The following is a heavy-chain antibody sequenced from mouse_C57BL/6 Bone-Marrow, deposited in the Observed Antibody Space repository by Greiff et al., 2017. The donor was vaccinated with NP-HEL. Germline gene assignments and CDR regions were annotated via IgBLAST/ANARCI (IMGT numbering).Heavy chain of an antibody. Sequence: VHVKQSGPVLVKPGASVKMSCKASGYTFTDYYMNWVKQSHGKSLEWIGVINPYNGGTSYNQKFKGKATLTVDKSSSTAYMELNSLTSEDSAVYYCARFHLLLHVWGTGTTVTVSS. CDR2: INPYNGGT. CDR3: ARFHLLLHV. J-gene: IGHJ1*03. V-gene: IGHV1-19*01. CDR1: GYTFTDYY. D-gene: IGHD1-1*01.